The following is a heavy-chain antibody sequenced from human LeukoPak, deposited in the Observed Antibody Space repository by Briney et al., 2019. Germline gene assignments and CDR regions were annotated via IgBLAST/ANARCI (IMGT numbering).Heavy chain of an antibody. CDR3: AREERDYGDYPLDY. CDR1: GFTFSSYR. V-gene: IGHV3-74*01. D-gene: IGHD4-17*01. Sequence: GGSLRLSCAASGFTFSSYRTHWVRQAPGKGLVWVSRINSDGSSTSYADSVKGRFTISRDNAKNTLYLQMNSLRAEDTAVYYCAREERDYGDYPLDYWGQGTLVTVSS. CDR2: INSDGSST. J-gene: IGHJ4*02.